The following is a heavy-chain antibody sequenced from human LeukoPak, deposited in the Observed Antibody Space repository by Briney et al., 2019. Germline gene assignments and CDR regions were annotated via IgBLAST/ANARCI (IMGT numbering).Heavy chain of an antibody. D-gene: IGHD5-12*01. Sequence: PGGPLRLSCAAFGFTFSSYWMSWVRQAPGRGREWVANIKQDGSEKYYVDSVKGRFTISRDNAKNSLYLQMNSLRAEDTAVYHCARGGGGYVGFDYWGQGTLVTVSS. CDR3: ARGGGGYVGFDY. CDR1: GFTFSSYW. CDR2: IKQDGSEK. J-gene: IGHJ4*02. V-gene: IGHV3-7*03.